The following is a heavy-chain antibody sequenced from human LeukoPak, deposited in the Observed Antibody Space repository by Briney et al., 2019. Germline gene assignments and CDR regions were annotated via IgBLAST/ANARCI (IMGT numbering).Heavy chain of an antibody. V-gene: IGHV3-74*01. Sequence: GGSLRLSCAASGFTFSDYWMHWVRQAPGKGLVWVSRINGDGTSTRYADSVKGRFTISRDNAKNTLYLQMNSLSAEDTAVYYCARDLNWGQGTLVTVSS. CDR2: INGDGTST. CDR3: ARDLN. J-gene: IGHJ4*02. CDR1: GFTFSDYW.